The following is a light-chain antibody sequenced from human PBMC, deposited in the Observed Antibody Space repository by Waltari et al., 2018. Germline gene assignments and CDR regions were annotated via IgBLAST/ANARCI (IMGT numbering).Light chain of an antibody. CDR1: TSVSYSSNNKNY. CDR3: QQYYAIPRT. Sequence: DIVMTQSPDSLAVSLGERGTINCKSSTSVSYSSNNKNYLAWYQQSPGQPPKLLIYWASTRESGVPDRFSGSGSGTDFTLTISSLLAEDVAVYYCQQYYAIPRTFGQGTKVEIK. CDR2: WAS. J-gene: IGKJ1*01. V-gene: IGKV4-1*01.